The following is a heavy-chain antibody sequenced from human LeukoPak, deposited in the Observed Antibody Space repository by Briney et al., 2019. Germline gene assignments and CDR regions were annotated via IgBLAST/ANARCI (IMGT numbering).Heavy chain of an antibody. CDR1: GFTSRSYW. J-gene: IGHJ1*01. CDR2: IKGDGGEK. CDR3: ARAPSEIGGYYPEYFRH. Sequence: GGSLRLSCAASGFTSRSYWMNWVRQAPGKGLEWVANIKGDGGEKYADSVEGRFTISRDSAKNTVSLQMNSLRPEDTGVYYCARAPSEIGGYYPEYFRHWGQGTLVTVSS. V-gene: IGHV3-7*01. D-gene: IGHD3-22*01.